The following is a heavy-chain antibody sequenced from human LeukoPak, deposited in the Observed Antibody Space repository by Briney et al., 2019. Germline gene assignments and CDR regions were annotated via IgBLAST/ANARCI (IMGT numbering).Heavy chain of an antibody. Sequence: SSVKVSCKASGGTFSSYAISWVRQAPGQGLEWMGRIIPILGIANYAQKFQGRVTITADKSTSTAYMELSSLRSEDTAVYYCARGDYGDWLPIDYWGQGTLVTVSS. D-gene: IGHD4-17*01. J-gene: IGHJ4*02. V-gene: IGHV1-69*04. CDR3: ARGDYGDWLPIDY. CDR1: GGTFSSYA. CDR2: IIPILGIA.